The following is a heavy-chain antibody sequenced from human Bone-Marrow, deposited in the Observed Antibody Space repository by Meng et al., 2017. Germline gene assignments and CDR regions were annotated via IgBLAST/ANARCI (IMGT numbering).Heavy chain of an antibody. CDR3: ARAGYYYDSSGYYN. Sequence: GGSLRLSCAASGFTFSSYSMNWVRQAPGKGLEWVSSISSSSSYIYYADSVKGRFTISRDNAKNSLYLHMNGLRAEDTAVYYCARAGYYYDSSGYYNWGQGTLVTVSS. V-gene: IGHV3-21*01. J-gene: IGHJ4*02. CDR2: ISSSSSYI. CDR1: GFTFSSYS. D-gene: IGHD3-22*01.